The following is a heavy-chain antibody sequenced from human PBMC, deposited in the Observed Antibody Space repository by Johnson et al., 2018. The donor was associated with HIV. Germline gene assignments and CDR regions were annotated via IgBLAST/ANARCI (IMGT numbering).Heavy chain of an antibody. CDR3: AKDRNWGASGAFDI. V-gene: IGHV3-30*04. J-gene: IGHJ3*02. Sequence: QVKLVESGGGVVQPGRSLRLSCAASGFTFSSYAMHWVRQAPGKGLEWVAVLSYDGSNKYYADSVKGRFTISRDNSKNTLHLQMNSLRAEDTALYYCAKDRNWGASGAFDIWGQGTMVTVS. CDR1: GFTFSSYA. D-gene: IGHD7-27*01. CDR2: LSYDGSNK.